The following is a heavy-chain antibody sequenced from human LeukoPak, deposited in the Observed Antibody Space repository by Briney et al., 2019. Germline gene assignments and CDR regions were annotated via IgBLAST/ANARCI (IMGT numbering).Heavy chain of an antibody. D-gene: IGHD1-26*01. J-gene: IGHJ5*02. V-gene: IGHV4-59*01. Sequence: SETLSLTCTVSGASISPYYWSWIRQAPGKGLEWIGYIHYTGTTNYNPSLKSRVSISVDTSKNQFSLKLSSVTAADTAVYYCARGSGSYSNWFDPWGQGTLVTVSS. CDR1: GASISPYY. CDR2: IHYTGTT. CDR3: ARGSGSYSNWFDP.